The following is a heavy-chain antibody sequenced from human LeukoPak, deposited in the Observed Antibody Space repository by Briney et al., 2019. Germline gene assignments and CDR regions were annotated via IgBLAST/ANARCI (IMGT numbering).Heavy chain of an antibody. V-gene: IGHV1-24*01. CDR2: FYPEDGET. D-gene: IGHD6-19*01. CDR1: GYTLTELS. Sequence: ASVKVSCKVSGYTLTELSMHWVRQAPGKGLEWMGGFYPEDGETIYAQKFQGRVTMTEDTSTDTAYMELSSLRSEDTAVYYCRCSIAVTSFVDFWGQGTLVTVSS. CDR3: RCSIAVTSFVDF. J-gene: IGHJ4*02.